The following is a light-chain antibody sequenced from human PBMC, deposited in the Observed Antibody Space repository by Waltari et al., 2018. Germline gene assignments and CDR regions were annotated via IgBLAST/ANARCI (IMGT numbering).Light chain of an antibody. CDR2: NDS. CDR1: ILPKNF. J-gene: IGLJ2*01. CDR3: YSTANNSPVV. V-gene: IGLV3-27*01. Sequence: SYELTQPSSVSVSPGQTARITCSGDILPKNFARWFQQQPGQAPLLVIYNDSERPSGIPERFSGSSSGTTVTLTISGAQIEDEADYFCYSTANNSPVVFGGGTRLTVL.